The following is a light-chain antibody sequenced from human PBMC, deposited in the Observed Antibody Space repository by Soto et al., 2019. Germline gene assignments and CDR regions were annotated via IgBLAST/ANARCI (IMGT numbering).Light chain of an antibody. Sequence: EIVLTQFPGTLSLSPGERATLSSSASQSVTSNSLAWYQQKVGRAPRVLIYGASNRATGIPDRFSGSGSGTDFTLTITRLEPEDFAVYFCQQYGSSPRTFGQGTRLENK. V-gene: IGKV3-20*01. CDR3: QQYGSSPRT. CDR2: GAS. J-gene: IGKJ5*01. CDR1: QSVTSNS.